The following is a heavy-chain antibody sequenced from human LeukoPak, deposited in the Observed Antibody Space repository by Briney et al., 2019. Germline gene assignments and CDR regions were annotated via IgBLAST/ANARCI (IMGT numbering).Heavy chain of an antibody. CDR2: IYYSGST. J-gene: IGHJ5*02. CDR3: ARPKGNTVVRGVIIRETNWFDP. Sequence: SETLSLTCTVSGGSISSSSYYWGWIRQPPGKGLEWIGSIYYSGSTYYNPSLKSRVTISVDTSKNQFSLKLSSVTAADTAVYYCARPKGNTVVRGVIIRETNWFDPWGQGTLVTVSS. D-gene: IGHD3-10*01. V-gene: IGHV4-39*01. CDR1: GGSISSSSYY.